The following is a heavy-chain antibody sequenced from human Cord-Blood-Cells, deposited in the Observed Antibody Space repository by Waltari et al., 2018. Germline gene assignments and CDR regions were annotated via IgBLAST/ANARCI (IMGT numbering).Heavy chain of an antibody. V-gene: IGHV3-48*03. CDR2: ISSSGSNI. D-gene: IGHD6-13*01. Sequence: VQPGGSLRLSCAASGFPFSSYELNCFRQAPGKGLEWVSYISSSGSNIYYADSVKGRFTISRDNAKNSLYLQMNSLRAEDTAVYYCVRQWAAAGTRGWFDPWGQGTLVTVSS. CDR1: GFPFSSYE. CDR3: VRQWAAAGTRGWFDP. J-gene: IGHJ5*02.